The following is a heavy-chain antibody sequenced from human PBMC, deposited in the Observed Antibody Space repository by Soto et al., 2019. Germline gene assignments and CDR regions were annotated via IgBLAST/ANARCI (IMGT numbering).Heavy chain of an antibody. D-gene: IGHD6-19*01. J-gene: IGHJ4*02. V-gene: IGHV2-5*01. CDR1: GFSLSTSGVG. CDR2: IYWNDDK. Sequence: PTLVNPTQTLTLTCTFSGFSLSTSGVGVGCIRQPPGKALEWLALIYWNDDKRYSPSLKSRLTITKDTSKNQVVLTMTNMDPVDTATYYCAHRLPLAVAGTGFDYWGQGTLVTVSS. CDR3: AHRLPLAVAGTGFDY.